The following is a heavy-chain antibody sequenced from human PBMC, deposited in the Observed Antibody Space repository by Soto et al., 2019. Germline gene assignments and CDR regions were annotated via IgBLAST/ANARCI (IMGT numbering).Heavy chain of an antibody. CDR3: AKEGSGYSGYGTGYWFDP. J-gene: IGHJ5*02. CDR2: ISYDGSNK. Sequence: QVQLVESGGGVVQPGRSLRLSCAASGFTFSSYGMHWVRQAPGKGLEWVAVISYDGSNKYYADSVKGRFTISRDNSKNTLYLQMNSLRAEDTAVYYCAKEGSGYSGYGTGYWFDPWGQGTLVTVSS. CDR1: GFTFSSYG. D-gene: IGHD5-12*01. V-gene: IGHV3-30*18.